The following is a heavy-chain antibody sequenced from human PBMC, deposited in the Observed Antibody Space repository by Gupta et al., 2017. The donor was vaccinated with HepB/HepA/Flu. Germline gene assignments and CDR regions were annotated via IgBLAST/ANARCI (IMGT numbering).Heavy chain of an antibody. D-gene: IGHD1-26*01. V-gene: IGHV4-4*07. J-gene: IGHJ5*02. CDR3: ARWEKYRRVFDP. CDR1: GVSSNDEY. CDR2: VHTSGTT. Sequence: QVQLQESGPGLVKPSETLSLTCRVSGVSSNDEYLSWVRQAAGKGLECLGRVHTSGTTVYNPSLNSRVTMSVDTAKNQFSLTLRSVTAADTAVYYCARWEKYRRVFDPWGQGTLVTVSS.